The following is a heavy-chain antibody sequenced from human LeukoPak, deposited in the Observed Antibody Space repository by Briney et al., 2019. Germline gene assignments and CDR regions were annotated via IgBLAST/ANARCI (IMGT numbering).Heavy chain of an antibody. CDR2: IYTSGST. J-gene: IGHJ4*02. V-gene: IGHV4-4*07. D-gene: IGHD3-3*01. Sequence: PSETLSLTCAVSGGSISSYYWSWIRQPAGKGLEWIGRIYTSGSTNYNPSLKSRVIISVDTSKNQFSLKPSSVTAADTAVYYCARHSTFFGVVIIKGRVRGPFDYWGQGTLVTVSS. CDR1: GGSISSYY. CDR3: ARHSTFFGVVIIKGRVRGPFDY.